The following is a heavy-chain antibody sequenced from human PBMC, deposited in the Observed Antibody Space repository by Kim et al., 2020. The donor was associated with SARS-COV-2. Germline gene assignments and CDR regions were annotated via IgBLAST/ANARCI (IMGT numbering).Heavy chain of an antibody. D-gene: IGHD6-13*01. V-gene: IGHV4-59*08. Sequence: SETLSLTCTVSGGSISSYYWSWIRQPPGKGLEWIGYIYYSGSTNYNPSLKSRVTISVDTSKNQFSLKLSSVTAADTAVYYCASVKAVKAYSSSWYTGFYYYGMDVWGQGTTVTVSS. CDR1: GGSISSYY. J-gene: IGHJ6*02. CDR2: IYYSGST. CDR3: ASVKAVKAYSSSWYTGFYYYGMDV.